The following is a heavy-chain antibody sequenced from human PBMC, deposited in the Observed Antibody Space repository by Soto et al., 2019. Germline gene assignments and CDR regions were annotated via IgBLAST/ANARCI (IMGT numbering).Heavy chain of an antibody. CDR1: GGTFSSYA. Sequence: QVQLVQSGTDVKKPGLSVKVSCKSSGGTFSSYAISWLRQAPGQGLEWMGGIIPMFNTTNYAQRFQGRVTITADKPMIAVYMELNSMITEDTAVDYCARDKEIATLADAVYWGQRTLV. V-gene: IGHV1-69*06. D-gene: IGHD2-21*01. J-gene: IGHJ4*02. CDR3: ARDKEIATLADAVY. CDR2: IIPMFNTT.